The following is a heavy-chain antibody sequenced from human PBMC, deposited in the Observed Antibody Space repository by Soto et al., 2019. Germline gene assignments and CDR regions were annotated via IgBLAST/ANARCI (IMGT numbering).Heavy chain of an antibody. V-gene: IGHV3-64D*06. CDR3: VKDMGGIVVVPAAYYYYGMDV. Sequence: GGSLRLSCSASGFTFSSYAMHWVRQAPGQGLEYVSAISSNGGSTYYADSVKGRFTISRDNSKNTLYLQMGSPRAEDTAVYYCVKDMGGIVVVPAAYYYYGMDVWGQGTTVTVSS. CDR1: GFTFSSYA. J-gene: IGHJ6*02. D-gene: IGHD2-2*01. CDR2: ISSNGGST.